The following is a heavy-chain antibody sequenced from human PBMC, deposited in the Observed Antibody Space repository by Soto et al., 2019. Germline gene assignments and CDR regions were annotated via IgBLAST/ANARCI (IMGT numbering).Heavy chain of an antibody. D-gene: IGHD4-17*01. CDR3: ARGPYGDNAFDI. V-gene: IGHV1-2*02. CDR1: GYSFTDCY. J-gene: IGHJ3*02. Sequence: ASVKASCKASGYSFTDCYMHWIRQAPGQGLEWMGWIAPHRDGTEFAQKFQGRITLTGDTSTSTAYMELKGLTSADTAVYFCARGPYGDNAFDIWGQGTVVTVSS. CDR2: IAPHRDGT.